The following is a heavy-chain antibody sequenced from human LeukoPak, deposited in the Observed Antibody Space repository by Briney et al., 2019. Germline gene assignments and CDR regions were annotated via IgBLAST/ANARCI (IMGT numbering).Heavy chain of an antibody. V-gene: IGHV4-39*01. CDR1: GGSVNSSSYY. CDR3: ARHGRYYDDYIDY. J-gene: IGHJ4*02. Sequence: PSETLSLTCTVSGGSVNSSSYYWGWIPQSPGKGLEWFAHILFSGSTQYSPSLKSRLTISIDTSKNQFFLKLTSVSAADTAIYYCARHGRYYDDYIDYWGQGTLVVVSS. D-gene: IGHD3-3*01. CDR2: ILFSGST.